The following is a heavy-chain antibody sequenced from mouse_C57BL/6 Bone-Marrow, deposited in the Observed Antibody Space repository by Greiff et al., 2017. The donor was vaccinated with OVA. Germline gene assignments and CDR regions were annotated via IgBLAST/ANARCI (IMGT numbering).Heavy chain of an antibody. Sequence: QVHVKQPGAELVRPGSSVKLSCKASGYTFTSYWMDWVKQRPGQGLEWIGNIYPSDSETHYNQKFKDKATLTVDKSSSTAYMQLSSLTSEDSAVYYCARRGDGSSSWFAYWGQGTLVTVSA. J-gene: IGHJ3*01. CDR3: ARRGDGSSSWFAY. CDR1: GYTFTSYW. V-gene: IGHV1-61*01. D-gene: IGHD1-1*01. CDR2: IYPSDSET.